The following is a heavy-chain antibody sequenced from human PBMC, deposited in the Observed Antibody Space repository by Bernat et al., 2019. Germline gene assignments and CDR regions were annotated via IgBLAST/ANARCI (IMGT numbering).Heavy chain of an antibody. V-gene: IGHV6-1*01. Sequence: QVQLQHSGPGLVKPSQTLSLTCAISGDSVSSNSAAWNWIRQSPSRGLEWLGRTYYRSKWYNDYAVSVKSRITINPDTSKNQFSLQLNSVTPEDTAVYYCARGPLTHKSYSDYDPYYFDYWGQGTLVTVSS. J-gene: IGHJ4*02. CDR3: ARGPLTHKSYSDYDPYYFDY. CDR2: TYYRSKWYN. CDR1: GDSVSSNSAA. D-gene: IGHD5-12*01.